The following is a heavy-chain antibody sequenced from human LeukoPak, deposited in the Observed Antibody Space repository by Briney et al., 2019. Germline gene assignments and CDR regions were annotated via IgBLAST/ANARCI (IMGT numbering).Heavy chain of an antibody. Sequence: GGSLRLSCAASGFTFSSYSMNWVRQAPGKGLEWVSSISISSSYRYYADSVKGRFTISRDNSKNTLYLQMNSLRAEDTAVYYCAREGGNYYDSSGYSLDAFGIWGQGTMVTVSS. CDR3: AREGGNYYDSSGYSLDAFGI. CDR1: GFTFSSYS. V-gene: IGHV3-21*01. CDR2: ISISSSYR. D-gene: IGHD3-22*01. J-gene: IGHJ3*02.